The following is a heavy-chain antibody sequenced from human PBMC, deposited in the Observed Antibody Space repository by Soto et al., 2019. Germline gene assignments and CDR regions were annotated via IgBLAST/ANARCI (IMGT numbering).Heavy chain of an antibody. CDR2: ISSSDSNT. Sequence: GSLRLSCAVSGFTINTEVMSWVRQAPGKGLEWVSDISSSDSNTYYADSVKGRFTISRDNAKNSLYLQMNSLRAEDTAVYYCARDIGYCTNGVCPGGWFDPWGQGTLVTVSS. J-gene: IGHJ5*02. V-gene: IGHV3-21*01. CDR1: GFTINTEV. CDR3: ARDIGYCTNGVCPGGWFDP. D-gene: IGHD2-8*01.